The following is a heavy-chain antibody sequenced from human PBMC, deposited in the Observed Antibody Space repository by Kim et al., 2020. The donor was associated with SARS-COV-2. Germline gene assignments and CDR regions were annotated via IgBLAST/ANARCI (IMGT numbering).Heavy chain of an antibody. D-gene: IGHD6-19*01. J-gene: IGHJ6*02. CDR3: AREGRAVTGTSYYYGMDV. Sequence: GGSLRLSCAASGFTFSTYNMNWVRQAPGKGLEGVSSISGGSSSTIYYADSVRGRFTISRDNAKNSLYLQMNSLRDEDTAVYYCAREGRAVTGTSYYYGMDVWGQGTTVSVSS. V-gene: IGHV3-48*02. CDR2: ISGGSSSTI. CDR1: GFTFSTYN.